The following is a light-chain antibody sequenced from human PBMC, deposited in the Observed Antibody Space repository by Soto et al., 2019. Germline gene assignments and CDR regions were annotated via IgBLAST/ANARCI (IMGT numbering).Light chain of an antibody. CDR1: SSDVGGYNY. V-gene: IGLV2-8*01. J-gene: IGLJ1*01. CDR3: SSYAGRNKPIYV. CDR2: EVS. Sequence: QSVLTQPPSASGSPGQSVTISCTGTSSDVGGYNYVSWYQQHPGKAPKLMIYEVSKRPSGVPDRFSGSKSGNTASLTVSGLQAEDEADYYCSSYAGRNKPIYVFGTGTEVTVL.